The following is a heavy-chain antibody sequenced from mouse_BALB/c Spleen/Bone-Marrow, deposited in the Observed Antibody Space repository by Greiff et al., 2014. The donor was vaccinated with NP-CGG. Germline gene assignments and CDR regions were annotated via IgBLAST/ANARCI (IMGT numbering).Heavy chain of an antibody. J-gene: IGHJ3*01. CDR2: IWAGGGT. CDR3: GSELGGFDY. V-gene: IGHV2-9*02. Sequence: VQLVESGPGLVAPSQSLSISCTVSGFSLNNYGVHWVRQPPGKGLEWLGVIWAGGGTNYNSTLMSRLSVIKDNSKSQVFLKMSRLQADDTAMYYCGSELGGFDYWGQGTLVTVSA. CDR1: GFSLNNYG.